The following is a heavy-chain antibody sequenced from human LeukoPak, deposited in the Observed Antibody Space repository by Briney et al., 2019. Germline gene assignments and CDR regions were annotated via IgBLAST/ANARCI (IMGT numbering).Heavy chain of an antibody. D-gene: IGHD3-10*01. V-gene: IGHV4-61*01. CDR3: ASTRLTMVRGVGWFDP. J-gene: IGHJ5*02. Sequence: PSENLSLTCTVSGYSISSGYYWSWIRQPPGKGLEWIGYIYYSGSTNYNPSLKSRVTISVDTSKNQFSLKLSSVTAADTAVYYCASTRLTMVRGVGWFDPWGQGTLVTVSS. CDR1: GYSISSGYY. CDR2: IYYSGST.